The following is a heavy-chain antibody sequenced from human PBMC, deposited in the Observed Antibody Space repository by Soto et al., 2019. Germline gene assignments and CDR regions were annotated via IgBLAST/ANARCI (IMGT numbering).Heavy chain of an antibody. J-gene: IGHJ6*03. CDR2: ISGSGGST. V-gene: IGHV3-23*01. CDR3: AKDGGGTIVPLYYYIDG. Sequence: PGGSLRLSCAASGFTFSSYAMSWVRQAPGKGLEWVSAISGSGGSTYYADSVKGRFTISRDNSKNTLYLQMNSLRAEDTAVYYCAKDGGGTIVPLYYYIDGWGKGTTVTVSS. CDR1: GFTFSSYA. D-gene: IGHD3-16*01.